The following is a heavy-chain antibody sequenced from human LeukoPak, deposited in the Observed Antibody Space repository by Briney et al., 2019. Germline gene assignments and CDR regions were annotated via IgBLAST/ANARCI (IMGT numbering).Heavy chain of an antibody. CDR2: IIVYNGNT. CDR3: ARDQGYYYGSGTSGDY. J-gene: IGHJ4*02. Sequence: ASVKVSCKASGYTFTSYGISWVRQAPGQGLEWMGRIIVYNGNTNYAQKLQGRVTMTTDTSTSTAYMELRSLRSDDTAVYYCARDQGYYYGSGTSGDYWGQGTLVTVSS. V-gene: IGHV1-18*01. CDR1: GYTFTSYG. D-gene: IGHD3-10*01.